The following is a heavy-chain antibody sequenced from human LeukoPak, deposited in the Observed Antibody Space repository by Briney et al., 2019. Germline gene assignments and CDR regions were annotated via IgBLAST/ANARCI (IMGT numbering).Heavy chain of an antibody. J-gene: IGHJ4*02. CDR2: TSSGGSA. CDR3: ARQGGGDFVDS. D-gene: IGHD4-17*01. V-gene: IGHV4-39*01. Sequence: SESLSLTCFVSNGSITSTSYYWAWIRQSPGKGLEWIGTTSSGGSAYYKTSLKSRVTISVDTSKTQLSLRLTSVTAADTAVYYCARQGGGDFVDSWGQGTLVSVS. CDR1: NGSITSTSYY.